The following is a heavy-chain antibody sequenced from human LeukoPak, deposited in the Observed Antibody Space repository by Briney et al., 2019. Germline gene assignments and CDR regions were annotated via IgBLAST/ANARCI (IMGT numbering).Heavy chain of an antibody. D-gene: IGHD3-22*01. Sequence: SETLSLTCTVSGGSISSGDYYWSWIRQPPGKGLEWIGYIYYSGSTYYNPSLKSRVTISVDTSKNQFSLKLSSVTAADTAVYYCARRDYYDSSGYLIMGFDPWGQGTLVTVSS. CDR2: IYYSGST. CDR3: ARRDYYDSSGYLIMGFDP. J-gene: IGHJ5*02. V-gene: IGHV4-30-4*01. CDR1: GGSISSGDYY.